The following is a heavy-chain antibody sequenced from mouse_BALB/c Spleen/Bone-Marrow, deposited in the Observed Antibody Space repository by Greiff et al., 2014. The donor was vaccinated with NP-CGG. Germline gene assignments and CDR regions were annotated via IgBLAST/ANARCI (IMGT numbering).Heavy chain of an antibody. Sequence: DVKLQESGPELVKPGASVKISCKASGYSFTGYFMNWVMQSHGKSLEWIGRINPYNGVTFYNQKFKGRATLTVDKSSSTAHMELRSLASEDSAVYYCAREGGYYYGSSPYFDVWGAGTTVTVSS. CDR3: AREGGYYYGSSPYFDV. CDR2: INPYNGVT. D-gene: IGHD1-1*01. V-gene: IGHV1-20*02. J-gene: IGHJ1*01. CDR1: GYSFTGYF.